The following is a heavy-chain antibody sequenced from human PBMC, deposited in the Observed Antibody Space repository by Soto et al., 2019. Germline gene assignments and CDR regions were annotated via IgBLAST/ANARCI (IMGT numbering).Heavy chain of an antibody. CDR2: INHSGST. Sequence: SETLSLTCAVYGGSFSGYYWSWIRQPPGKGLEWIGEINHSGSTNYNPSLKSRVTISVDTSKNQFSLKLSSVTAADTALYYCASMTTVTKRLKYYYGMDVWGQGTTVTVSS. CDR1: GGSFSGYY. J-gene: IGHJ6*02. V-gene: IGHV4-34*01. CDR3: ASMTTVTKRLKYYYGMDV. D-gene: IGHD4-4*01.